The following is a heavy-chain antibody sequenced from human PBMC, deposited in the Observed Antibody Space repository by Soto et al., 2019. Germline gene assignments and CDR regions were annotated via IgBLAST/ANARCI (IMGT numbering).Heavy chain of an antibody. CDR2: ISSSATTI. CDR1: GFTFSDYY. J-gene: IGHJ5*02. D-gene: IGHD2-8*01. Sequence: QVQLVESGGGLVKPGGSLRLSCASSGFTFSDYYMSWIRQAPGKGLEWLSYISSSATTIYYADSVKGRFTISRDNAKNSLYLQMGCLRAEDTAVYYCARAGVDNPWGDPWGQGTLVTVSS. CDR3: ARAGVDNPWGDP. V-gene: IGHV3-11*01.